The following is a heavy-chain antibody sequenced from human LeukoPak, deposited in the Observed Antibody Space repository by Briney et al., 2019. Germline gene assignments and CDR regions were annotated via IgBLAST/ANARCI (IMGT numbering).Heavy chain of an antibody. CDR1: GFTFSSYA. J-gene: IGHJ4*02. Sequence: GGSLRLSCAASGFTFSSYAMHWVRQAPGKGLEWVAVISYDGSNKYYVDSVKGRFTISRDNAKNSLYLQMNSLRDEDTAVYYCARATLDDTRLLGYWGQGTLVTVSS. V-gene: IGHV3-30-3*01. CDR2: ISYDGSNK. CDR3: ARATLDDTRLLGY.